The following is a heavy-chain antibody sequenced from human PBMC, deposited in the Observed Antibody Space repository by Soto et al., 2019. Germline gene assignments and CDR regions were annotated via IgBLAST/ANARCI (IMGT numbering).Heavy chain of an antibody. V-gene: IGHV3-21*01. CDR1: GYTFSSYS. CDR2: ISSSSSYI. Sequence: GWNLRLSCVGSGYTFSSYSMNWVRQAPGKGLEWVSSISSSSSYIYYADSVKGRFTISRDNAKNSLYLQMNSLRAEDTAVYYCSIELRLFGPMDVWGQRTTVSVFS. J-gene: IGHJ6*02. D-gene: IGHD3-3*01. CDR3: SIELRLFGPMDV.